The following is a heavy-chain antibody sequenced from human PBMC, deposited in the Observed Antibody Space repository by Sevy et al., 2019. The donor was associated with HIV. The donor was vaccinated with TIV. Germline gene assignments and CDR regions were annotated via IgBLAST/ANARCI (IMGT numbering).Heavy chain of an antibody. CDR2: IKKDGSVK. CDR3: ARWRGAQSEFDY. V-gene: IGHV3-7*01. J-gene: IGHJ4*02. Sequence: GGSLRLSCAASGFTFSSYWMSWVGQAPGKGLEWVADIKKDGSVKLYADAVKGRFTISRDNAENSVDLQMKSLRAEDTAVYFCARWRGAQSEFDYWGQGTRVTVSS. CDR1: GFTFSSYW. D-gene: IGHD3-3*01.